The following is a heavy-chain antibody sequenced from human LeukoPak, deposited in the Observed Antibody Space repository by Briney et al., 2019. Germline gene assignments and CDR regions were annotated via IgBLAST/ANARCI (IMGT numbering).Heavy chain of an antibody. D-gene: IGHD5-18*01. CDR3: ARAYSYGFAGFMDY. V-gene: IGHV3-30*04. J-gene: IGHJ4*02. Sequence: GGSLRLSCAASGFTFSSYAMHWVRQAPGKGLEWVAVISYDGSNKYYADSVKGRFTISRDNSKNTLYLQMNSLRAEDTAVYYCARAYSYGFAGFMDYWGQGTLVTVSS. CDR2: ISYDGSNK. CDR1: GFTFSSYA.